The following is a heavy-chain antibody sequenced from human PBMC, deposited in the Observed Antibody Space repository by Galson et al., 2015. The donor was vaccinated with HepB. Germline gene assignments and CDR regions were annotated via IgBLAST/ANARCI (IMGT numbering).Heavy chain of an antibody. CDR1: GLTFSTHG. CDR3: AILMTSVAVAGSKT. D-gene: IGHD6-19*01. V-gene: IGHV3-23*01. J-gene: IGHJ4*02. CDR2: ISSGGTT. Sequence: SLRLSCAVSGLTFSTHGLNWVRQAPGKGLEWVSGISSGGTTYYADSVKGRFTTSSDKSKNMLYLQMNSLRAEDTALYYCAILMTSVAVAGSKTWGQGTLVTVSA.